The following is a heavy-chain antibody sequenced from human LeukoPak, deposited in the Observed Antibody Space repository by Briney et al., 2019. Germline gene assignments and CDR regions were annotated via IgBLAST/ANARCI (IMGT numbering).Heavy chain of an antibody. Sequence: GGSLRLSCAASGFTVSSNYMSWVRQAPGKGLEWVSVIYSGGSTYYADSVKGRFTISRDNSKNSLYLQMNSLRVEDTAVYYCAKDGIRSGNYPNYFDYWGQGTLVTVSS. V-gene: IGHV3-53*05. J-gene: IGHJ4*02. CDR1: GFTVSSNY. CDR3: AKDGIRSGNYPNYFDY. D-gene: IGHD1-26*01. CDR2: IYSGGST.